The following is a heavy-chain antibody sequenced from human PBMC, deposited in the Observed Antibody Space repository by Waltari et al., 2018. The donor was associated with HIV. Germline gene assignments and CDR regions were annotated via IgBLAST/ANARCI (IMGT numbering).Heavy chain of an antibody. V-gene: IGHV1-69*12. Sequence: QVQLVQSGAEVKKPGSSVKVSCKTSGVTSHTYPISWIRQAPGQGPEWMGGIIPLFGKPKYAQKVEGRVTIIADESTSTVYMEMSGLRSEDTAIYYCARGELMTTFDDWGQGTLVTVSS. CDR2: IIPLFGKP. J-gene: IGHJ4*02. D-gene: IGHD4-17*01. CDR3: ARGELMTTFDD. CDR1: GVTSHTYP.